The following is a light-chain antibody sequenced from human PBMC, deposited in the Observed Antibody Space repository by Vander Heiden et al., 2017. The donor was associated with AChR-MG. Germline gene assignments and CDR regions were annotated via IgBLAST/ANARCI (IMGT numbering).Light chain of an antibody. CDR1: SSNIGAGYD. CDR3: QSYDSSLSVVV. CDR2: GNS. V-gene: IGLV1-40*01. J-gene: IGLJ2*01. Sequence: QSVLTQPPSVSGAPGPRVTISCTGSSSNIGAGYDVHWYQQLPGTAPKLLIYGNSNRPSGVPDRFSGSKSGTSASLAITGLQAEDEADYYCQSYDSSLSVVVFGGGTKLTV.